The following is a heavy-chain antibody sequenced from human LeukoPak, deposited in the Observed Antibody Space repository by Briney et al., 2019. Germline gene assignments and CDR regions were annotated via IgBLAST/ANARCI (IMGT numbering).Heavy chain of an antibody. D-gene: IGHD1-26*01. J-gene: IGHJ4*02. V-gene: IGHV3-53*05. CDR2: IYSGGNT. Sequence: GGSLRLSCAASGFSVSTNYMSWVRQAPGKGLEWVSVIYSGGNTYYADSVKGRFIISRDNSKNTLYLQMTSLRAEDTAVYYCAREWELGPTSEGKFDYWGQGTLVTVSS. CDR1: GFSVSTNY. CDR3: AREWELGPTSEGKFDY.